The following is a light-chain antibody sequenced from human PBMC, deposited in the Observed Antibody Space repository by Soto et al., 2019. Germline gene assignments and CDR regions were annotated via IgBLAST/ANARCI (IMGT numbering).Light chain of an antibody. CDR3: NSYTSSSTPVV. CDR2: DVS. Sequence: QSALTQPASVSGSPGQSITISSTGTSSDVGGYNYVSWYQQHPGKAPKLMIYDVSNRRSGVSNRFSGSKSGNTASLTISGLQAEDEADYYCNSYTSSSTPVVFGGGTKLTVL. V-gene: IGLV2-14*01. J-gene: IGLJ2*01. CDR1: SSDVGGYNY.